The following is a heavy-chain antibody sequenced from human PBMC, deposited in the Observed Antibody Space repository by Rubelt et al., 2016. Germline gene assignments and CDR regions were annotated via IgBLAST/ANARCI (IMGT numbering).Heavy chain of an antibody. CDR1: GGSISSSSYY. D-gene: IGHD2-2*01. CDR2: IYYSGST. J-gene: IGHJ5*02. Sequence: SLTCTVSGGSISSSSYYWGWIRQPPGKGLEWIGSIYYSGSTYYNPSLKSRVTISVDTSKNQFSLKLSSVTAADTAVYYCANIVVVPAAMPGPWGQGTLVTVSS. V-gene: IGHV4-39*01. CDR3: ANIVVVPAAMPGP.